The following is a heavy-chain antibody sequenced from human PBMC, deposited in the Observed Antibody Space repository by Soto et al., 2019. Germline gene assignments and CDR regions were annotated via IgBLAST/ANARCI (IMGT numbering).Heavy chain of an antibody. J-gene: IGHJ5*02. CDR3: ARGYHYDSSGKNWFDP. CDR1: GYTFTSYG. Sequence: ASVKLSCKASGYTFTSYGISWVRQATGQGLEWMGWISAYNGNTNYAQKLQGRVTMTTDTSTSTAYMELRSLRSDDTAVYYCARGYHYDSSGKNWFDPWGQGTLVTVSS. D-gene: IGHD3-22*01. CDR2: ISAYNGNT. V-gene: IGHV1-18*01.